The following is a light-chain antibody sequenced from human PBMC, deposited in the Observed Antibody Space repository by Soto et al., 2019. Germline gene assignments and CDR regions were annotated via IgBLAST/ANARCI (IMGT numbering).Light chain of an antibody. J-gene: IGLJ1*01. CDR2: QGT. CDR3: TSLSSATSLYV. Sequence: QSALTQPASVSGSLGQSITISCTGTTRDIAGYNYISWYQQLPGKAPKLMIYQGTIRPSGISNRFSGSKSGNTASLTISGLQAEDEADYYCTSLSSATSLYVFGTGTKLTVL. V-gene: IGLV2-14*01. CDR1: TRDIAGYNY.